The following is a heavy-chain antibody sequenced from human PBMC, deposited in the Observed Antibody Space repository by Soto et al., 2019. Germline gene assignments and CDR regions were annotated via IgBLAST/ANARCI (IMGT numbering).Heavy chain of an antibody. Sequence: VQLQESGPGLVEPSGTLSLTCGVSGDSINSDDWWSWVRQPPGKGLEWIGEIHPGGNTNYNAALKIRVAISVDQSKRQFSLRLTSVTAADTAVYYCARVRFTVTTRACFDQWGQGTLATVSS. CDR3: ARVRFTVTTRACFDQ. V-gene: IGHV4-4*02. CDR2: IHPGGNT. D-gene: IGHD4-17*01. CDR1: GDSINSDDW. J-gene: IGHJ4*02.